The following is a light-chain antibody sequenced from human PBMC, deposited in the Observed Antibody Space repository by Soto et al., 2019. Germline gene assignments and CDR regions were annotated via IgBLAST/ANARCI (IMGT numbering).Light chain of an antibody. V-gene: IGKV1-5*01. Sequence: DIQMTQSPSTLSASVGDSVTLTCRASQSISTWLAWYQQKPGRAPKLLIYDSSSLESGVPSRFSGSGSGTDFTLTISGLQPDDFATYYCQQYHTFSIAFGQGTLLEIK. CDR2: DSS. J-gene: IGKJ5*01. CDR3: QQYHTFSIA. CDR1: QSISTW.